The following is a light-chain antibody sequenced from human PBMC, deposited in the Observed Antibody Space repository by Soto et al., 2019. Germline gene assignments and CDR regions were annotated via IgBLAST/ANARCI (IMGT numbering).Light chain of an antibody. CDR2: DVS. V-gene: IGKV3-11*01. J-gene: IGKJ4*01. Sequence: PGERATLSCRASQSVGSYFAWYQQKPGQAPRLLIYDVSSRATGIPARFSGSGSGTDFTLTISSLEPEDFAVYYCQQRSDWPSTFGGGTRVEIK. CDR3: QQRSDWPST. CDR1: QSVGSY.